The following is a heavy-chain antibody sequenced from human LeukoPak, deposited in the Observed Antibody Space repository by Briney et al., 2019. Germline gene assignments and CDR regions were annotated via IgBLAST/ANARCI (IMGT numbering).Heavy chain of an antibody. CDR1: GFPFSKAW. V-gene: IGHV3-15*01. Sequence: PGGAPRLSCAAPGFPFSKAWMSWGRQAPGKGLEWVGRIKSKTDGGTTDYAAPVKGRFTISRDDSKNTLYLQMNSLKTEDTAVYYCTTEHENYWGQGTLVTVSS. J-gene: IGHJ4*02. CDR2: IKSKTDGGTT. CDR3: TTEHENY.